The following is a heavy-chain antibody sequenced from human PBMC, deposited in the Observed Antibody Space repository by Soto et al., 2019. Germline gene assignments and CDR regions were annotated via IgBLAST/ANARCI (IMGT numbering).Heavy chain of an antibody. J-gene: IGHJ6*03. Sequence: PSETLSLTCTVSGGSISSYYWSWIRQPPGKGLEWIGYIYYSGSTNYNPSLKSRVTISVDTSKNQFSLKLSSVTAADTAVYYCARHRGYSYGPYYYYYYYMDVWGKGTTVTVSS. CDR1: GGSISSYY. V-gene: IGHV4-59*08. D-gene: IGHD5-18*01. CDR2: IYYSGST. CDR3: ARHRGYSYGPYYYYYYYMDV.